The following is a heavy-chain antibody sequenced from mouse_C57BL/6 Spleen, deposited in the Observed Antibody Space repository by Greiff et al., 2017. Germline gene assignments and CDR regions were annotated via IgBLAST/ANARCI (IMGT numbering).Heavy chain of an antibody. Sequence: VKLVESGPELVKPGASVKISCKASGYSFTSYYIHWVKQRPGQGLEWIGWIYPGSGNTKYNEKFKGKATLTADTSSSTAYMQLSSLTSEDSAVYYCARAYYDYLYYFDYWGQGTTLTVSS. CDR3: ARAYYDYLYYFDY. J-gene: IGHJ2*01. D-gene: IGHD2-4*01. CDR1: GYSFTSYY. CDR2: IYPGSGNT. V-gene: IGHV1-66*01.